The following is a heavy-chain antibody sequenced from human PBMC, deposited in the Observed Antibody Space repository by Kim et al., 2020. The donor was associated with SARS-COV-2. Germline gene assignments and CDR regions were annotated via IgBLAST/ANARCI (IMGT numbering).Heavy chain of an antibody. D-gene: IGHD6-13*01. V-gene: IGHV1-2*02. Sequence: ASVKVSCKASGYTFTGYYMHWVRQAPGQGLEWMGWINPNSGGTNYAQKFQGRVTMTRDTSISTAYMELSRLRSDDTAVYYCARDRQISSSWYRHRTNWFDPWGQGTLVTVSS. CDR3: ARDRQISSSWYRHRTNWFDP. CDR2: INPNSGGT. J-gene: IGHJ5*02. CDR1: GYTFTGYY.